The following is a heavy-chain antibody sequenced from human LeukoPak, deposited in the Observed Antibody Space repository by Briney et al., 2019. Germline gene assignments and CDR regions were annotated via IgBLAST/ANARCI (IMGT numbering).Heavy chain of an antibody. Sequence: PGGSLRLSCAASGFTFSIYEMNWVREAPGKGLEWVSYISSRGSTIYYADSVKGRFTISRDNAKNSLYLQMNSLRAEDTAVYYCAELGIPMIGGVWGKGTTVTISS. CDR3: AELGIPMIGGV. CDR1: GFTFSIYE. D-gene: IGHD3-10*02. V-gene: IGHV3-48*03. CDR2: ISSRGSTI. J-gene: IGHJ6*04.